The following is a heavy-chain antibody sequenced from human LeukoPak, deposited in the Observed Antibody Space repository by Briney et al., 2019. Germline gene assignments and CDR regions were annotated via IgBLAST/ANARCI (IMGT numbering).Heavy chain of an antibody. CDR3: ARNSSGRFDN. Sequence: SGGSLRLSCAASGFTFSNFGMHWFRQAPGKGLEWAAFIRYDGSDKYYADSVKGRFSISRDNSKNTLYLEMNSLRAEDTAVYYCARNSSGRFDNWGQGTLVTVSS. D-gene: IGHD6-19*01. V-gene: IGHV3-30*02. J-gene: IGHJ4*02. CDR1: GFTFSNFG. CDR2: IRYDGSDK.